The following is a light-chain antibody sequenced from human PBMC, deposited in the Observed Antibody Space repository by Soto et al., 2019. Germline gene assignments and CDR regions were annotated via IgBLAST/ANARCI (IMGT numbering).Light chain of an antibody. J-gene: IGKJ4*01. CDR3: QQANSFPLT. CDR2: FAS. CDR1: QGLSNY. Sequence: DIQITKSPSSVSASVGDRVTITCRASQGLSNYLAWYQQKPGKAPKLLISFASSLQSGVPSRFNGSGSGTDLTLTSSNLQSEDLATYYCQQANSFPLTFGVGTKVEIK. V-gene: IGKV1D-12*01.